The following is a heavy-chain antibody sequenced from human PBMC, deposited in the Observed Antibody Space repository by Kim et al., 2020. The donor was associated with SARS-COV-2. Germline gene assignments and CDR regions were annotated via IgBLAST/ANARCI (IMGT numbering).Heavy chain of an antibody. D-gene: IGHD3-10*01. CDR3: ARRYGSGSQYFDY. V-gene: IGHV1-8*01. J-gene: IGHJ4*02. Sequence: YAQKFQGRVTMTRNTSISTAYMERSSLRSEDTAVYYCARRYGSGSQYFDYWGQGTLVTVSS.